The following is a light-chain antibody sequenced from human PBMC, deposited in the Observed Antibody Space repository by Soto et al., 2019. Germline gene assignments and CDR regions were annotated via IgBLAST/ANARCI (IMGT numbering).Light chain of an antibody. CDR1: QDIAIY. V-gene: IGKV1-9*01. J-gene: IGKJ1*01. CDR3: QQSYSTSWT. Sequence: IQLTQSPSSLSASVGDRVTITCRASQDIAIYLAWYQQKPGGAPKLLIYAASTLYGGVPSRFSGSGSGTDFALTITSLQAEDFATYYCQQSYSTSWTFGQGTKVDIK. CDR2: AAS.